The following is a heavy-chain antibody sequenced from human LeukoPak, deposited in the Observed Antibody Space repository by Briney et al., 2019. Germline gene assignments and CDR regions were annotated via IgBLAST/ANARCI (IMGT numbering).Heavy chain of an antibody. V-gene: IGHV7-4-1*02. J-gene: IGHJ5*02. CDR2: INTNTGNP. CDR3: ARDADCSGGSCYSFNWFDP. D-gene: IGHD2-15*01. Sequence: ASVKVSCKASGYTFTSYAMNWVRQAPGQGLEWMGWINTNTGNPTYAQGFTGRFVFSLDTSVSTAYLQISSLKAEDTAVYYCARDADCSGGSCYSFNWFDPWGHGTLVTVSS. CDR1: GYTFTSYA.